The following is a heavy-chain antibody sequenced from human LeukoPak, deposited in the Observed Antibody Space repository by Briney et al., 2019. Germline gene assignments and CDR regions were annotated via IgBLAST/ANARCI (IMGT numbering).Heavy chain of an antibody. J-gene: IGHJ5*02. V-gene: IGHV4-39*07. CDR3: ARVSWPGRGSRFDP. CDR2: IYYSGST. Sequence: PSETLSLTCTVSGGSISSSTYYWGWIRQPPGKGLEWIGSIYYSGSTYYNPSLKSRVTVSVDTSKNQFSLNLSSVTAADTAVYYCARVSWPGRGSRFDPWGQGTLVTVSS. CDR1: GGSISSSTYY. D-gene: IGHD3-16*01.